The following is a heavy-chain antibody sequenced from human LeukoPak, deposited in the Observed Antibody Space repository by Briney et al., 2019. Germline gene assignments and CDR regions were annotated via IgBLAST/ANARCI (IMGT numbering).Heavy chain of an antibody. J-gene: IGHJ4*02. D-gene: IGHD3-22*01. CDR2: ISYDGSNK. Sequence: GGSLRLPCAASGFTFSSYAMHWVRQAPGKGLEWVAVISYDGSNKYYADSVKGRFTISRDNAKNTVYLQMNSLRVEDTAVYYCARVYETNGYLYWGQGSLVTVSS. CDR1: GFTFSSYA. V-gene: IGHV3-30-3*01. CDR3: ARVYETNGYLY.